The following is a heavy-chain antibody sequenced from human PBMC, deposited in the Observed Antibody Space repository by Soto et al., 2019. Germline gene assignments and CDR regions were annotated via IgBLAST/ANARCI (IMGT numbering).Heavy chain of an antibody. CDR2: INGDGSST. V-gene: IGHV3-74*01. J-gene: IGHJ3*02. CDR1: GFTFSSYW. D-gene: IGHD6-19*01. CDR3: AKEGIAVAGTAFDAFDI. Sequence: WVPRRLSCAASGFTFSSYWMHWVRQTPGKGLVWVSRINGDGSSTGYADSVKGRFTISRDNAKNTLYLQMNSLRAEDTAVYYCAKEGIAVAGTAFDAFDIWGQGTMVTVSS.